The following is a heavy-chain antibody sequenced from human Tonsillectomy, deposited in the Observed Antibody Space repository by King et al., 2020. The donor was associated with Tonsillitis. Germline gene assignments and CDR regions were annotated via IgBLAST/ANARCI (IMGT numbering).Heavy chain of an antibody. CDR2: IIPMFEKK. CDR3: ARVAGGI. J-gene: IGHJ3*01. D-gene: IGHD1-26*01. V-gene: IGHV1-69*06. CDR1: GGIFSSYV. Sequence: QLVQSGAEVKKPGSSGKVSCKASGGIFSSYVISWVRQAPGQGLEWMGEIIPMFEKKNFAQKFQGRVTITADKSTSTAIMELSSLGSEDTAVYYCARVAGGIWGQGTMVTVSS.